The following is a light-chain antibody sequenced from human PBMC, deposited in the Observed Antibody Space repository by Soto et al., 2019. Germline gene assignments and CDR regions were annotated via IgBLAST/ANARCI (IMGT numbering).Light chain of an antibody. Sequence: DIVMTQSPDSLAVSLGERATISCKSSQSVFYSSNNRNYLAWYQQKPGQPPKLLFYWASTRESGVPDRFSGSGSGTDLTLTISSLQAEDVAVYYCQQYYGDPPGITFGQGTRLEIK. CDR2: WAS. V-gene: IGKV4-1*01. J-gene: IGKJ5*01. CDR1: QSVFYSSNNRNY. CDR3: QQYYGDPPGIT.